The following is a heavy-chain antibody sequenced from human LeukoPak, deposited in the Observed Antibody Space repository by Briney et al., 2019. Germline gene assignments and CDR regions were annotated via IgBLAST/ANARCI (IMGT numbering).Heavy chain of an antibody. D-gene: IGHD3-10*01. CDR1: GFTFSSYA. J-gene: IGHJ4*02. CDR2: ISYDGSNK. Sequence: GRSLRLSCAASGFTFSSYAMHWVRQAPGKGLEWVAVISYDGSNKYYADSVKGRFTISRDNSKNTLYLQMNSLRAEDTAVYYCTRAASGDGSGAGYFDYWGRGTLVTVSS. CDR3: TRAASGDGSGAGYFDY. V-gene: IGHV3-30*04.